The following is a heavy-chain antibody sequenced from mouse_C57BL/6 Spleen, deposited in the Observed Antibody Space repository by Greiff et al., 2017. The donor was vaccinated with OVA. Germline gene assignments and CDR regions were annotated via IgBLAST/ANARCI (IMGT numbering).Heavy chain of an antibody. CDR1: GYTFTDYN. CDR2: INPNNGGT. D-gene: IGHD1-1*01. CDR3: AREGYYGSSYENWYFDV. V-gene: IGHV1-18*01. J-gene: IGHJ1*03. Sequence: EVQLQQSGPELVKPGASVKIPCKASGYTFTDYNMDWVKQSHGKSLEWIGDINPNNGGTIYNQKFKGKATLTVDKSSSTAYMELRSLTSEDTAVYYCAREGYYGSSYENWYFDVWGTGTTVTVSS.